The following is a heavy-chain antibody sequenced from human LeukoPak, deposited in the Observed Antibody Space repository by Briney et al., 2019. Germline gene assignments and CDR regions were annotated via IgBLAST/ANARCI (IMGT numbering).Heavy chain of an antibody. CDR1: GGSISSYY. CDR2: IYYSGST. CDR3: ARGGYYDILTGYYYYYYGMNV. V-gene: IGHV4-59*01. J-gene: IGHJ6*02. Sequence: SETLSLTCTVSGGSISSYYWSWIRQPPGKGLEWIGYIYYSGSTNYTASLKSRVTISVDTSKNQFSLKLSSVTAADTAVYYCARGGYYDILTGYYYYYYGMNVWGQGTTVTVSS. D-gene: IGHD3-9*01.